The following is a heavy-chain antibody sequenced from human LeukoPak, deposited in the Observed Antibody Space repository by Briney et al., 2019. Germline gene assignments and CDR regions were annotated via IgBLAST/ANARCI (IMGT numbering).Heavy chain of an antibody. CDR3: ASHWGGY. D-gene: IGHD3-16*01. CDR2: IYDSGTT. Sequence: GGSLRLSCAASGFTVSTNYMSWVCQAPGKGLEWVSIIYDSGTTHYADSVKGRFTISRDNLKNILYLQMNSLRAEDTAVYYCASHWGGYWGQGTLVTVSS. CDR1: GFTVSTNY. V-gene: IGHV3-53*01. J-gene: IGHJ4*02.